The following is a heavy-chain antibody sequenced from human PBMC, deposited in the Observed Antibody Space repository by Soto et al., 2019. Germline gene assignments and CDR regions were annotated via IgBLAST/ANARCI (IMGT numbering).Heavy chain of an antibody. CDR2: ISAYNGNT. CDR1: GYTFTSYG. D-gene: IGHD3-22*01. V-gene: IGHV1-18*01. J-gene: IGHJ4*02. Sequence: ASVKVSCKASGYTFTSYGISWVRQAPGQGLEWMGWISAYNGNTNYAQKLQGRVTMTTDTSTSTAYMELRSLRSDDTAGYYCARDSYDSSGYSWFDYWGQGTLVTVSS. CDR3: ARDSYDSSGYSWFDY.